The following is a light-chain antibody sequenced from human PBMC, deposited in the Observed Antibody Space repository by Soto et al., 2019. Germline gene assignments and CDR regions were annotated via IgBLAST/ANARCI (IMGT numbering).Light chain of an antibody. V-gene: IGKV3-20*01. J-gene: IGKJ1*01. CDR2: GAS. CDR1: QSVSSSY. Sequence: TVLSHSPGTLSLSPEQRATLSCRASQSVSSSYLAWNQQKPGQAPRLLIYGASSRAAGIPYRFSGSGSGTDFTLTISRLEPEDFAVYYCQQYGSSLTWTFGQGTKVDIK. CDR3: QQYGSSLTWT.